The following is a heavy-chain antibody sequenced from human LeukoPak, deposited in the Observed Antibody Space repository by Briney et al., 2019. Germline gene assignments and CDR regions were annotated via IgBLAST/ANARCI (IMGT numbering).Heavy chain of an antibody. CDR2: INHSGST. CDR3: ARSGAPRNWFDP. V-gene: IGHV4-34*01. D-gene: IGHD3-10*01. J-gene: IGHJ5*02. CDR1: GGSFSGYY. Sequence: SETLSLTCAVYGGSFSGYYWNWIRQPPGKGLEWIGEINHSGSTNYNSSLKSRVTISVDTSKNQFSLKLSSVTAADTAVYYCARSGAPRNWFDPWGQGTLVTVSS.